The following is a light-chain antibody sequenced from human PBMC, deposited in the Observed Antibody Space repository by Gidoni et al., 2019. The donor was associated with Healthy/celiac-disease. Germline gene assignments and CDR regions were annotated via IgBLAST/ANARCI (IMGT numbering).Light chain of an antibody. J-gene: IGLJ2*01. CDR3: SSYTSSSTPHVV. CDR1: SSDVGGYNY. Sequence: QSALTQPASVSGSPGRSITISCTGTSSDVGGYNYVSWYQQHPGKAPKLMIYAVSNRPSGVSNRFSGSKSGNTASLTISGLQAEDEADYYCSSYTSSSTPHVVFGGGTKLTVL. CDR2: AVS. V-gene: IGLV2-14*01.